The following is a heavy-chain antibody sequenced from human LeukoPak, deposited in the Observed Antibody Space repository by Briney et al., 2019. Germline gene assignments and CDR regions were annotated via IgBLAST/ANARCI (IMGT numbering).Heavy chain of an antibody. V-gene: IGHV3-9*01. CDR3: AKPPVEWLGGFDY. CDR1: GFTFDDYA. D-gene: IGHD3-3*01. CDR2: ISWNSGSI. J-gene: IGHJ4*02. Sequence: GGSLRLSCAASGFTFDDYAMHWVRQAPGKGLEWVSGISWNSGSIGYADSVKGRFTISRDNAKNSLYLQMNSLRAEDTAVYYCAKPPVEWLGGFDYWGQGTLVTVSS.